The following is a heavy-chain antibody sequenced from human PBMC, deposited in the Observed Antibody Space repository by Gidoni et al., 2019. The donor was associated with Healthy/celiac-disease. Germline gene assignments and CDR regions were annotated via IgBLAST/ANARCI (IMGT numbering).Heavy chain of an antibody. CDR2: ISWNSGSI. CDR1: GFTFDDYS. CDR3: AKDIGPGDCRGGSCYWNYYGMDV. J-gene: IGHJ6*02. Sequence: EVQLVESGGGLVQPGRSLRLSCAASGFTFDDYSMHWVRQAPGKGLEWVSGISWNSGSIGYADSVKGRFTISRDNAKNSLYLQMNSLRAEDTALYYCAKDIGPGDCRGGSCYWNYYGMDVWGQGTTVTVSS. V-gene: IGHV3-9*01. D-gene: IGHD2-15*01.